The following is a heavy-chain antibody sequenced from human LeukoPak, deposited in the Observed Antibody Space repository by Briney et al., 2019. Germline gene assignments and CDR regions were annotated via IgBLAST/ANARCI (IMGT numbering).Heavy chain of an antibody. J-gene: IGHJ5*02. Sequence: ASVKVSCKASGYTFTSYGISWVRQAPGQGLESMGWISAYNGNTNYAQKLQGRVTMTTDTSTSTAYMELRSLRSDDAAVYYCARDQYYDYVWGSYRPNWFDPWGQGTLVTVSS. CDR3: ARDQYYDYVWGSYRPNWFDP. CDR2: ISAYNGNT. V-gene: IGHV1-18*01. CDR1: GYTFTSYG. D-gene: IGHD3-16*02.